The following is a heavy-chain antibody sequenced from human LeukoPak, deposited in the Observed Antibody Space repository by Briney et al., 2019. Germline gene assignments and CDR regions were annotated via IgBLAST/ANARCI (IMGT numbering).Heavy chain of an antibody. CDR2: ISSSSSYI. V-gene: IGHV3-21*01. D-gene: IGHD6-6*01. CDR3: ARERSGSSYFDY. J-gene: IGHJ4*02. Sequence: GGSLRLSCAASGFTFSSYSMNWVRQAPGKGLEWISSISSSSSYIYYADSVKGRFTISRDNAKNSLYLQMNSLRAEDTAVYYCARERSGSSYFDYWGQGTLVTVSS. CDR1: GFTFSSYS.